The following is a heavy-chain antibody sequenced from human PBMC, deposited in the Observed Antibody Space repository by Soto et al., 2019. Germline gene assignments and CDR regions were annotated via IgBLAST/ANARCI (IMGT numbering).Heavy chain of an antibody. J-gene: IGHJ4*02. CDR3: VRDFVGPGLDY. CDR1: GFNFRNFG. D-gene: IGHD1-26*01. Sequence: GGSLRLSCATSGFNFRNFGMHWVRQAPGKGLEWVTFISFDASRKYYPDSLKGRFTVSRDNSNNTLFLQMNSLNVEDTAIYFCVRDFVGPGLDYWGQGTPVTVSS. CDR2: ISFDASRK. V-gene: IGHV3-33*05.